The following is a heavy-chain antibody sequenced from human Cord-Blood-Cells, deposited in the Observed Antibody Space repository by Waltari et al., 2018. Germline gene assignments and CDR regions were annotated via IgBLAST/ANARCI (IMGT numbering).Heavy chain of an antibody. D-gene: IGHD1-1*01. CDR2: IIPIFGTA. CDR1: GGTFSSYA. J-gene: IGHJ3*02. CDR3: ARNGRQLERDAFDI. Sequence: QVQLVQSGAEVKKPGSSVKVSCKASGGTFSSYAISWVRQAPGQGLEWMGGIIPIFGTANYAQKCQGRVTITADESTSTAYMELSSLRSEDTAVYYCARNGRQLERDAFDIWGQGTMVTVSS. V-gene: IGHV1-69*01.